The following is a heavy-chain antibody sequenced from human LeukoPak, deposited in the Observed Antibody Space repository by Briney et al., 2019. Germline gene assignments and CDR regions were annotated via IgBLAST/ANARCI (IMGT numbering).Heavy chain of an antibody. CDR1: GFTFTEHW. CDR3: ARGSDYYGSGTPPNWFDP. D-gene: IGHD3-10*01. Sequence: GGSLRLSCIASGFTFTEHWMSWVRQAPGKGLEWVANIKQDGSEKYYVDSVKGRFTISRDNAKNSLYLQMNSLRAEDTAVYYCARGSDYYGSGTPPNWFDPWGQGTLVTVSS. CDR2: IKQDGSEK. V-gene: IGHV3-7*01. J-gene: IGHJ5*02.